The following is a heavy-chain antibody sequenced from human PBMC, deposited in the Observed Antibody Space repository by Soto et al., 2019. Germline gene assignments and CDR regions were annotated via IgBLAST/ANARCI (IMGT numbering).Heavy chain of an antibody. CDR2: MTPNSGDT. D-gene: IGHD1-20*01. Sequence: QVQLVQSGADVKKPGASVKVSCKASGYTFTSYDINWVRQAPGQGLEWVGWMTPNSGDTGYAQTFQGRVTLTRDTSRSTAYMELSSLTSEDTAVYYCARNLYNTGSFDHWGQGTLVTVSS. CDR1: GYTFTSYD. CDR3: ARNLYNTGSFDH. V-gene: IGHV1-8*02. J-gene: IGHJ4*02.